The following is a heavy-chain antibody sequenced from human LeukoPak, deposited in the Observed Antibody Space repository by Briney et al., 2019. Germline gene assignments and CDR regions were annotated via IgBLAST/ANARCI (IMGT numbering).Heavy chain of an antibody. CDR1: GFTFSSYA. CDR3: ARGPSRRAYFDY. J-gene: IGHJ4*02. Sequence: PGRSLRLSCAASGFTFSSYAMHWVRQAPGKGLEWVAVISYDGSNKYYADSVKGRFTISRDNPKNTLYLQMNSLRAEDTAVYSCARGPSRRAYFDYWGQGTLVTVSS. CDR2: ISYDGSNK. V-gene: IGHV3-30-3*01.